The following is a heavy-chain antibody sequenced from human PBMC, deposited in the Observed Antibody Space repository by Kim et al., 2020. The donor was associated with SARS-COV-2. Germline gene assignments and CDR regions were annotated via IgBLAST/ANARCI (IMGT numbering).Heavy chain of an antibody. J-gene: IGHJ4*02. Sequence: GGSLRLSCAASGFTFSSYWMSWVRQAPGKGLEWVANIKQDGSEKYYVDSVKGRFTISRDNAKNSLYLQMNSLRAEDTAVYYCARSGSYYDEDFDYWGQGTLVTVSS. CDR3: ARSGSYYDEDFDY. CDR2: IKQDGSEK. CDR1: GFTFSSYW. D-gene: IGHD1-26*01. V-gene: IGHV3-7*03.